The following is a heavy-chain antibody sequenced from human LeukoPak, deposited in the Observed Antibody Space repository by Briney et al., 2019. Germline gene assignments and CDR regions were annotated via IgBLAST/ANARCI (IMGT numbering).Heavy chain of an antibody. D-gene: IGHD5-18*01. V-gene: IGHV4-59*01. CDR3: ARVIRGYSYGYWFDP. J-gene: IGHJ5*02. Sequence: PSETLSLTCTVSGGSISSYYWSWIRQTPGKGLEWIGNIYYSGSTNYNPSLKSRVTISVDTSKNQFSLKLSSVTAADTAVYYCARVIRGYSYGYWFDPWGQGTLVTVSS. CDR1: GGSISSYY. CDR2: IYYSGST.